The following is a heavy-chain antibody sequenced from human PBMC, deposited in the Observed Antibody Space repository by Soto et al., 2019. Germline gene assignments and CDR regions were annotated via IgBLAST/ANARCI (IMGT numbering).Heavy chain of an antibody. CDR3: ATRANQYYGSGSPMGGYYGMDV. J-gene: IGHJ6*02. D-gene: IGHD3-10*01. CDR2: ISAYNGNT. Sequence: ASVKVSCKASGYTFTSYGISWVRQAPGQGLEWMGWISAYNGNTNYAQKLQGRVTMTTDTSTSTAYMELRSLRSDDTAVYYCATRANQYYGSGSPMGGYYGMDVRGQGTTVTVSS. V-gene: IGHV1-18*01. CDR1: GYTFTSYG.